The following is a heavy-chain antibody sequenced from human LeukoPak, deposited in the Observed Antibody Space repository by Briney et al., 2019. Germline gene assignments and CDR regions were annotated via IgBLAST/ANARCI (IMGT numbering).Heavy chain of an antibody. J-gene: IGHJ4*02. D-gene: IGHD6-19*01. Sequence: PGRPLRLSCAASGFTFSNYGMHWVRQAPGKGLEWVAVISYDGSNRYYADSVKGRFTISRDNSKNTLYLEMNSLRVEDTAVYYCASWGLAEQWLVGWFDYLGQGTLVTVSS. CDR1: GFTFSNYG. CDR2: ISYDGSNR. CDR3: ASWGLAEQWLVGWFDY. V-gene: IGHV3-30*03.